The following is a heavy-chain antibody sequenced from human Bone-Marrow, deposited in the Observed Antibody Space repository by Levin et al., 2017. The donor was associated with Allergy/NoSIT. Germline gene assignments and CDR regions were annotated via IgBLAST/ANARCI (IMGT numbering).Heavy chain of an antibody. V-gene: IGHV1-69*01. J-gene: IGHJ6*02. Sequence: KISCKASGGTFSSYAISWVRQAPGQGLEWMGGIIPIFGTANYAQKFQGRVTITADESTSTAYMELSSLRSEDTAVYYCARAYYYDSSGYYYGDDYYYYGMDVWGQGTTVTVSS. CDR3: ARAYYYDSSGYYYGDDYYYYGMDV. CDR1: GGTFSSYA. CDR2: IIPIFGTA. D-gene: IGHD3-22*01.